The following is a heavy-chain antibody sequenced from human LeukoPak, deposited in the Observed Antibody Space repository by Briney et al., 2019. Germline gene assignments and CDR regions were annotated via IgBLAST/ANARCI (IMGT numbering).Heavy chain of an antibody. V-gene: IGHV1-69*04. CDR1: GGTFSSYA. D-gene: IGHD1-26*01. J-gene: IGHJ4*02. CDR2: IIPIFGIA. CDR3: ASCTVGATNSLSCYFDY. Sequence: PVKVSCKASGGTFSSYAISWVRQAPGQGLEWMGRIIPIFGIANYAQKFQGRVTITADKSTSTAYMELSSLRSEDTAVYYCASCTVGATNSLSCYFDYWGQGTLVTVSS.